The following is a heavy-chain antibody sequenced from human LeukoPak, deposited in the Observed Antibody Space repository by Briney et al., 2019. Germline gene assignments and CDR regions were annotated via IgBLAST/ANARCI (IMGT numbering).Heavy chain of an antibody. D-gene: IGHD4-17*01. CDR3: TTNYGDYQGSGYYYYYMDV. J-gene: IGHJ6*03. CDR2: IKSKTDGGTT. Sequence: GGSLRLSCAASGFIFRNNYMSWVRQAPGKGLEWVGRIKSKTDGGTTDYAAPVKGRFTISRDDSKNTLYLQMNSLKTEDTAVYYCTTNYGDYQGSGYYYYYMDVWGKGTTVTVSS. CDR1: GFIFRNNY. V-gene: IGHV3-15*01.